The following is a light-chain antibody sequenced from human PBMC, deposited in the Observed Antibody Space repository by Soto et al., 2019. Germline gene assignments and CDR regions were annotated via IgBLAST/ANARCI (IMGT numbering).Light chain of an antibody. Sequence: QSVLTQPPSASGSPGQSVTISCTGTSSDVGSYNYVSWYQQHPGKAPKLMIYEVSKRPSGVPDRFSGSKSGNTASLTVSGLQAEDEADYYCASYAGSSSVFGTGTKVTVL. CDR2: EVS. V-gene: IGLV2-8*01. CDR3: ASYAGSSSV. CDR1: SSDVGSYNY. J-gene: IGLJ1*01.